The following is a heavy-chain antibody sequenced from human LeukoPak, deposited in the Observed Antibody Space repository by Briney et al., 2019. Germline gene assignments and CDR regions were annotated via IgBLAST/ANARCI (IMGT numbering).Heavy chain of an antibody. CDR2: IYPGDSDT. CDR3: AILSSGWYYFDY. J-gene: IGHJ4*02. V-gene: IGHV5-51*01. Sequence: GESLKISCKGSGYSFINYWIGWVRQMPGKGLEWMAIIYPGDSDTIYSPSFQGQVTISADKSITTAFLQWSSLKASDTAMYYCAILSSGWYYFDYWGQGTLVTVSS. D-gene: IGHD6-19*01. CDR1: GYSFINYW.